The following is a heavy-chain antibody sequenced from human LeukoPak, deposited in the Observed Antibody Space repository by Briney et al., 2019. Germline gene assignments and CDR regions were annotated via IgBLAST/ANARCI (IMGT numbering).Heavy chain of an antibody. J-gene: IGHJ4*02. Sequence: GGSLRLSCAASGFTFSAYGMNWVRQAPGGGLEWVSGISRSGDVTYYADSVKGRFTISRDNSKNTLFLQIDGLRAEDTAIYYCAKDRDDYGDFAFDYWGQGTLVAVSS. V-gene: IGHV3-23*01. D-gene: IGHD4-17*01. CDR3: AKDRDDYGDFAFDY. CDR2: ISRSGDVT. CDR1: GFTFSAYG.